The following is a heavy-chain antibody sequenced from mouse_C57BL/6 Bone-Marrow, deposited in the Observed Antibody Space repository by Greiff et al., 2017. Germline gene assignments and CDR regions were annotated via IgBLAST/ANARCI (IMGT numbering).Heavy chain of an antibody. J-gene: IGHJ1*03. Sequence: EVKLMESGGGLVKPGGSLKLSCAASGFTFSDYGMHWVRQAPEKGLEWVAYISSGSSTIYYADTVKGRFTISSDNAKNTLFLQMTSLRSEDTAMYYCARPLTTVPYFDVWGTGTTVTVSS. CDR3: ARPLTTVPYFDV. V-gene: IGHV5-17*01. D-gene: IGHD1-1*01. CDR2: ISSGSSTI. CDR1: GFTFSDYG.